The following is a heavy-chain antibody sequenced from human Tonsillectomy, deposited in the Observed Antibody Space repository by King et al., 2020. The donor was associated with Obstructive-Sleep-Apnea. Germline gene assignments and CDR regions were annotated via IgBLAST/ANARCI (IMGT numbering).Heavy chain of an antibody. CDR1: GFTFSSYS. CDR3: ARDSGSGITVAATDY. V-gene: IGHV3-21*01. D-gene: IGHD6-19*01. J-gene: IGHJ4*02. Sequence: VQLVESGGGLVKPGGSLRLSCAASGFTFSSYSLNWVRQAPGKGLEWVSSISSSSSYIYYADSVKSRFTIARDNAKNSLYLQMNGLTAEDTAVYDCARDSGSGITVAATDYWGQGTLVTVSS. CDR2: ISSSSSYI.